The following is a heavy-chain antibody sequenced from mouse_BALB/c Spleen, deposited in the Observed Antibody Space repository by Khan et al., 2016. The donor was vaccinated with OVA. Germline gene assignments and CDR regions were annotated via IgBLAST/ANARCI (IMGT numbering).Heavy chain of an antibody. CDR2: ISYSGNT. V-gene: IGHV3-2*02. Sequence: VELVESGPGLVKPSQSLSLTCTVTGYSITTDYAWNWIRQFPGNKLEWMGYISYSGNTKYNPSLKSRISITRDTSKNQFFLQLKSVTTEDTARYYGARVYGGDFDYWGQGTTLTVSS. D-gene: IGHD1-1*01. CDR3: ARVYGGDFDY. J-gene: IGHJ2*01. CDR1: GYSITTDYA.